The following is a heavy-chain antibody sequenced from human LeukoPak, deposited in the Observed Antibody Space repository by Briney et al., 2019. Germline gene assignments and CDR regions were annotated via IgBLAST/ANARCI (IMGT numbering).Heavy chain of an antibody. J-gene: IGHJ4*02. CDR3: ARQPGETVDY. CDR2: IYYSGST. CDR1: GGSISSSSYY. V-gene: IGHV4-39*01. D-gene: IGHD3-16*01. Sequence: PSETLSLTCTVSGGSISSSSYYWGWIRQPPGKGLEWIGSIYYSGSTYYNPSLKSRVTISVDTSKNQFSLKLSSVTAADTAVYYCARQPGETVDYWGQGTLVTVSS.